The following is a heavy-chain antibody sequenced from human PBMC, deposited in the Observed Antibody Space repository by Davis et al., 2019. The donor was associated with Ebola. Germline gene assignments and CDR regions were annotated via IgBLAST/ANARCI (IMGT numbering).Heavy chain of an antibody. V-gene: IGHV1-69*04. CDR1: GGTFSSYA. Sequence: AASVKVSCKASGGTFSSYAISWVRQAPGQGLEWMGRIIPILGIANYAQKFQGRVTITADKSTSTAYMELSSLRSEDTAVYYCARVVTMVRGVIYYYYGMDVWGQGTTVTVSS. CDR3: ARVVTMVRGVIYYYYGMDV. J-gene: IGHJ6*02. D-gene: IGHD3-10*01. CDR2: IIPILGIA.